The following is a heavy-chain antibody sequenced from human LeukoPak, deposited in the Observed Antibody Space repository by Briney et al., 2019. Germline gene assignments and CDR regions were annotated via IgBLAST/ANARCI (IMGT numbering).Heavy chain of an antibody. CDR2: IYYSGST. J-gene: IGHJ1*01. Sequence: SETLSLTCTVSGGSVSSGSYYWSWIWQPPGKGLEWIGYIYYSGSTNYNPSLKSRVTISVDTSKNQFSLKLSSVTAADTAVYYCARDSPVRHWGQGTLVTVSS. CDR3: ARDSPVRH. CDR1: GGSVSSGSYY. V-gene: IGHV4-61*01.